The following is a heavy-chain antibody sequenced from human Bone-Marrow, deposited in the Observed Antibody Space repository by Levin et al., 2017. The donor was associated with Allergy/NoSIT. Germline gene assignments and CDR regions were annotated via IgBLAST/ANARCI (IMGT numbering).Heavy chain of an antibody. V-gene: IGHV3-30-3*01. CDR3: ARDRDYYDSSGYYYANPFDY. CDR1: GFTFSSYA. D-gene: IGHD3-22*01. Sequence: PGESLKISCAASGFTFSSYAMHWVRQAPGKGLEWVAVISYDGSNKYYADSVKGRFTISRDNSKNTLYLQMNSLRAEDTAVYYCARDRDYYDSSGYYYANPFDYWGQGTLVTVSS. J-gene: IGHJ4*02. CDR2: ISYDGSNK.